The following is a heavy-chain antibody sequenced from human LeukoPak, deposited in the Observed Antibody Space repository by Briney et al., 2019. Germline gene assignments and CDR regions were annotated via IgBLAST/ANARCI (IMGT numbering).Heavy chain of an antibody. CDR2: INHSGST. D-gene: IGHD6-13*01. V-gene: IGHV4-34*01. CDR1: GGSFSGYY. CDR3: ARSVNRSSWSNYYFDY. Sequence: SETLSLTCAVYGGSFSGYYWSWIRQPPGKGVEWIGEINHSGSTNYNPSLKSRVTISVDTSKNQFSLKLSSVTAADTAVYYCARSVNRSSWSNYYFDYWGQGTLVTVSS. J-gene: IGHJ4*02.